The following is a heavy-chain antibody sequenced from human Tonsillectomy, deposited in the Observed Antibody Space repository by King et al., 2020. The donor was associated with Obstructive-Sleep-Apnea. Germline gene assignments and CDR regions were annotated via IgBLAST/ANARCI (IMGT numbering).Heavy chain of an antibody. D-gene: IGHD2-2*01. J-gene: IGHJ6*02. CDR3: ARDDGTYARKSGMDV. CDR2: INEISGAI. V-gene: IGHV3-48*04. CDR1: GFTFSTYS. Sequence: QLVQSGGGLLQPGGSLRLSCAASGFTFSTYSMNWVRQASGKGLEWISYINEISGAIYYADSVRGRFTISRDNAKNSLYLQMNNLRAEDTAVYYCARDDGTYARKSGMDVWGQGTTVTVSS.